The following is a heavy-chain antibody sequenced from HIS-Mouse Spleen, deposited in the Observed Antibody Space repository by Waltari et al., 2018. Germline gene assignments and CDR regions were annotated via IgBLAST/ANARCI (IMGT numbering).Heavy chain of an antibody. CDR3: AKDRGSPLYFDY. D-gene: IGHD1-26*01. CDR2: ISYDGSKK. CDR1: GFTFSSYG. Sequence: QVQLVESGGGVVQPGRSLRLSCAASGFTFSSYGMHWVRQAPGKGVDGGAVISYDGSKKYYADTVKGRFTISRDNSKNTLYLQMNSLRAEDTAVYYCAKDRGSPLYFDYWGQGTLVTVSS. V-gene: IGHV3-30*18. J-gene: IGHJ4*02.